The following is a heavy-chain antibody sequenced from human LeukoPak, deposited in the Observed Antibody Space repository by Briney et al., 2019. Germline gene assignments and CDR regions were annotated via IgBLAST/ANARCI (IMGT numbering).Heavy chain of an antibody. CDR3: ASSPLLGYCSGGSCLNLDY. CDR1: GYTFTGYY. J-gene: IGHJ4*02. V-gene: IGHV1-2*02. Sequence: ASVKVSCKASGYTFTGYYMHWVRQAPGQGLEWMGWINPNSGGTNYAQKFQGRVTMTRVTSISTAYMELSRLRSDDTAVYYCASSPLLGYCSGGSCLNLDYWGQGTLVTVSS. D-gene: IGHD2-15*01. CDR2: INPNSGGT.